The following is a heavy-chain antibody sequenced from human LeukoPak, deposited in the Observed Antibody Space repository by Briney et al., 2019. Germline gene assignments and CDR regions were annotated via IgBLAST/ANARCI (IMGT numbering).Heavy chain of an antibody. D-gene: IGHD3-22*01. Sequence: SETLSLTCTVSGGSISSYYWSWIRQPPGKGLEWIGYIYYSGSTNYNPSLKSRVTISVDTSKNQFSLRMSSVTAADTAVYYCARSRYYYDSSGPHPSSYYYGMDVWGQGTTVTASS. CDR1: GGSISSYY. CDR2: IYYSGST. J-gene: IGHJ6*02. CDR3: ARSRYYYDSSGPHPSSYYYGMDV. V-gene: IGHV4-59*01.